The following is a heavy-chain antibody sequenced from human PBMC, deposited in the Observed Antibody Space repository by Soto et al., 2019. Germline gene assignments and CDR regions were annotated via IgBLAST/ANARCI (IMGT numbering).Heavy chain of an antibody. D-gene: IGHD4-4*01. CDR1: GFTFSSYW. CDR2: INSDGSST. J-gene: IGHJ4*02. V-gene: IGHV3-74*01. CDR3: ARETWEVTPAVYFDY. Sequence: PGGSPRLSCAASGFTFSSYWMHWVRQDPGKGLVWVSRINSDGSSTSYADSVKGRFTISRDNAKNTLYLQMNSLRAEDTAVYYCARETWEVTPAVYFDYWGQGTLVTVSS.